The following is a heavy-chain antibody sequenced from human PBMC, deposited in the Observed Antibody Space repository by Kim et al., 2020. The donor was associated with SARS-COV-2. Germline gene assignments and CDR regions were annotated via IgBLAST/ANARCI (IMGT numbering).Heavy chain of an antibody. J-gene: IGHJ6*02. V-gene: IGHV3-21*01. CDR3: ARDRDRYYGMDV. CDR2: ITSSPTYI. CDR1: GFTFSSYN. Sequence: GGSLRLSCAASGFTFSSYNMNWVRQSPGKGLEWVSSITSSPTYIYYADSVKGRFTISRDNARNSLYLQMNSLRAEDTAVYYCARDRDRYYGMDVWGQGTT. D-gene: IGHD1-20*01.